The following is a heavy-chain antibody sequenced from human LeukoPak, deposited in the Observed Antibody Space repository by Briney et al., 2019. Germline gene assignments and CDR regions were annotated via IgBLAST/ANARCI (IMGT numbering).Heavy chain of an antibody. CDR3: ARASYGSESPGPFYYGVDV. D-gene: IGHD3-10*01. J-gene: IGHJ6*02. CDR2: MKQDGSEE. Sequence: GGSLRLSCAASGFTFSSYWMGWVRQAPGKGLEWVANMKQDGSEEYYVDSVKGRFTISRDNAKNSLFLQMNSLRAEDTAVYYCARASYGSESPGPFYYGVDVWGQGTTVTVSS. V-gene: IGHV3-7*03. CDR1: GFTFSSYW.